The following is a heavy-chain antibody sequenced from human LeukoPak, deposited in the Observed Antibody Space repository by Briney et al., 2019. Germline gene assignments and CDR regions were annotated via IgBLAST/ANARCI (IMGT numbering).Heavy chain of an antibody. CDR1: GFVLGDYV. CDR3: TKDRAAVPIHYFDS. D-gene: IGHD6-13*01. CDR2: ITGDSSIR. Sequence: PGGSLRLSCAASGFVLGDYVMHWVRQTPGKRPEWVSLITGDSSIRYYADSVKGRFTISRDNRENSLHLQMNSLKPEDTALYYCTKDRAAVPIHYFDSWGQGALVTFAS. V-gene: IGHV3-43*02. J-gene: IGHJ4*02.